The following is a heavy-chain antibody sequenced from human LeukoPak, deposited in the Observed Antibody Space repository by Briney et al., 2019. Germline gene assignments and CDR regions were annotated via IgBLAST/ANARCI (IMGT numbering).Heavy chain of an antibody. CDR2: IKVDGSEK. Sequence: GGSLRLSCAVSGFTFSRYWMTWVRQAPGKGLEWVANIKVDGSEKYYVDAVKGRFTISRDNAKDSLYLQMNGLRAEDTAIYYCARAQWTAFDYYYYMTSGAKGPRSPSP. D-gene: IGHD3/OR15-3a*01. CDR3: ARAQWTAFDYYYYMTS. J-gene: IGHJ6*03. V-gene: IGHV3-7*01. CDR1: GFTFSRYW.